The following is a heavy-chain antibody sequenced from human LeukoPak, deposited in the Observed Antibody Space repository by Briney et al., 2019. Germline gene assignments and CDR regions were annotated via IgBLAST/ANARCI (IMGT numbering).Heavy chain of an antibody. CDR2: ISYDGSNK. J-gene: IGHJ4*02. CDR3: ARYSGGSCTCFDY. Sequence: GRSLRLSCAASGFTFSSYAMHWVRQAPGKGLEWVAVISYDGSNKYYADSVKGRFTISRDNSKNTLYLQMNSLRAEDTAVYYCARYSGGSCTCFDYWGQGTLVTVSS. CDR1: GFTFSSYA. D-gene: IGHD2-15*01. V-gene: IGHV3-30*01.